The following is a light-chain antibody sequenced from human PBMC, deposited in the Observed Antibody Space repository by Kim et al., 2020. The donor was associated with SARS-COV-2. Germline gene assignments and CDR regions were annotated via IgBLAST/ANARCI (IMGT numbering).Light chain of an antibody. CDR2: EVS. J-gene: IGLJ1*01. Sequence: QSALTQPPSASGSPGQSVTISCTGTSSDVGVYNYVSWYQQHPGKAPKLLIYEVSKRPSGVPDRFSGSKSGNTASLTVSGLQAEDEADYSCCSFAGSHYVFGTGTKVTVL. V-gene: IGLV2-8*01. CDR1: SSDVGVYNY. CDR3: CSFAGSHYV.